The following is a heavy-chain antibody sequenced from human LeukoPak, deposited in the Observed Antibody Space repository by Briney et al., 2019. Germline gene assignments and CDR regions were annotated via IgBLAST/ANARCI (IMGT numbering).Heavy chain of an antibody. CDR1: GFTFSDYY. CDR2: ISGGSRTI. D-gene: IGHD5/OR15-5a*01. Sequence: GGSLRLSCAASGFTFSDYYMNWIRQAPGKGLEWVSSISGGSRTINYADSVKGRFTTSRDNAKNSLYLQVNSLRAEDTAVYYCARDGALRENYFDYWGQGTLVTVSS. CDR3: ARDGALRENYFDY. V-gene: IGHV3-11*04. J-gene: IGHJ4*02.